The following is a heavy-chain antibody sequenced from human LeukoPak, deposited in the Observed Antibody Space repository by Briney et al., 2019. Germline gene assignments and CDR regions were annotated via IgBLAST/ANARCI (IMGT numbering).Heavy chain of an antibody. CDR2: INWNGGST. CDR3: ARVVLSRGERDY. D-gene: IGHD5-24*01. Sequence: RPGGSLRLSCAASGFTFYDYGMSWVRQAPGKGLEWVSGINWNGGSTGYVDSVKGRFTISRDNAKKFLYLQMNSLRAEDTASYYCARVVLSRGERDYWGQGTLVTVSS. V-gene: IGHV3-20*04. J-gene: IGHJ4*02. CDR1: GFTFYDYG.